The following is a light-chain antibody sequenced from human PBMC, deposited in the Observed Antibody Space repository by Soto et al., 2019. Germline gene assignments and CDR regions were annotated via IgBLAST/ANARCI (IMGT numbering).Light chain of an antibody. CDR3: QQYNDWPRA. Sequence: EIVMTQSPATLSVSPGEGATLSCRASQSVSSNLSWYQQKPGQAPRLLIYGASTRAAGIPARFSGSGSGTEFTLTISGLQSEDFAVYYCQQYNDWPRAFGQGTKLEIK. V-gene: IGKV3-15*01. J-gene: IGKJ2*01. CDR1: QSVSSN. CDR2: GAS.